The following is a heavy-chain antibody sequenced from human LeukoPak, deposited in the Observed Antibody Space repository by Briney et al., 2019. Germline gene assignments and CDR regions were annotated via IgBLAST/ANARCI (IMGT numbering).Heavy chain of an antibody. CDR1: GFTFSSYA. Sequence: GGSLRLSCAASGFTFSSYAMHWVRQAPGKGLEYVSAISSSGGSTYYANSVKGRFTISRDNSKNTLYLQMSSLRAEDMAVYYCARDRVATAGTAYFNNWFDPWGQGTLVTVSS. CDR3: ARDRVATAGTAYFNNWFDP. V-gene: IGHV3-64*01. CDR2: ISSSGGST. J-gene: IGHJ5*02. D-gene: IGHD6-13*01.